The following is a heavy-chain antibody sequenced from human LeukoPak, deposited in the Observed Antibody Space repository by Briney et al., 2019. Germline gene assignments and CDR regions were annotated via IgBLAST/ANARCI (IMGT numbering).Heavy chain of an antibody. CDR3: ARERGYYGGSYSDY. J-gene: IGHJ4*02. CDR2: IYYSGST. D-gene: IGHD4-23*01. CDR1: GGSISSGGYY. V-gene: IGHV4-61*08. Sequence: SETLSLTCTVSGGSISSGGYYWSWIRQHPGKGLEWIGYIYYSGSTNYNPSLKSRVTISVDTSKNQFSLKLSSVTAADTAVYYCARERGYYGGSYSDYWGQGTLVTVSS.